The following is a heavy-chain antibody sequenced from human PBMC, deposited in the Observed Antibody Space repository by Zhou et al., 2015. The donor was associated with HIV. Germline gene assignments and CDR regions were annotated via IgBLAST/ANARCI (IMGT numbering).Heavy chain of an antibody. CDR3: ALGDYYGSGTYYFFES. D-gene: IGHD3-10*01. J-gene: IGHJ4*02. CDR1: RGTFSNYA. Sequence: QVQLVQSGAEVKKPGSSVTVSCKASRGTFSNYAISWVRQAPGQGLEWMGGIIPIFRTSNSAQKFQGRVTITADESTTTAYMKLTSLKSEDTAVYYCALGDYYGSGTYYFFESWGQGTLVTVSS. V-gene: IGHV1-69*01. CDR2: IIPIFRTS.